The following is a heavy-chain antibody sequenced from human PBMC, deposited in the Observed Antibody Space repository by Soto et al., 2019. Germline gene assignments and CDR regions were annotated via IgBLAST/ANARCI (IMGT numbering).Heavy chain of an antibody. V-gene: IGHV3-23*01. J-gene: IGHJ6*02. D-gene: IGHD1-1*01. CDR2: ISGSGGSI. CDR1: GFTFSTYA. CDR3: VKGYWKGDV. Sequence: EVQLLESGGGLVQPGGSLRLSCAASGFTFSTYAMNWVRQAPGNGLEWVSAISGSGGSIHYADSVKGRFTISRDNSKNTPYLQMNSQRDGDTAVYHCVKGYWKGDVWGPGTTVTVSS.